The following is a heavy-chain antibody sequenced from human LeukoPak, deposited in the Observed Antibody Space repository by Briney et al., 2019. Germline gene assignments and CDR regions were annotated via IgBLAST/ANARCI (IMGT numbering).Heavy chain of an antibody. Sequence: PSETLSLTCTVSGGSISSSSYYWGWIRQPPGKGLEWIGSIYYSGSTYYNPSLKSRVTISVDTSKNQFSLKLSSVTAADTAVYYCARVFSPKVYYGSGSYSKIDYWGQGTLVTVSS. D-gene: IGHD3-10*01. CDR2: IYYSGST. J-gene: IGHJ4*02. CDR1: GGSISSSSYY. V-gene: IGHV4-39*07. CDR3: ARVFSPKVYYGSGSYSKIDY.